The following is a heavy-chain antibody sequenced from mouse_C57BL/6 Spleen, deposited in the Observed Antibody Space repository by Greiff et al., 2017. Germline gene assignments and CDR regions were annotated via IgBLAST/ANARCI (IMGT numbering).Heavy chain of an antibody. V-gene: IGHV14-1*01. CDR3: TLYYGISYGY. J-gene: IGHJ2*01. CDR2: IDPEDGDT. D-gene: IGHD1-1*01. CDR1: GFNIKDYY. Sequence: VQLQQSGAELVRPGASVKLSCTASGFNIKDYYMHWVKQRPEQGLEWIGRIDPEDGDTEYAPKFQGKATMTADTSSKTAYLQLRSLTSEDTAVYYCTLYYGISYGYWGQGTTLTVSS.